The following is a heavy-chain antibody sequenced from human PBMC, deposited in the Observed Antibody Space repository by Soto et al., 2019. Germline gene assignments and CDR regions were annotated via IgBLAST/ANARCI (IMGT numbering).Heavy chain of an antibody. J-gene: IGHJ5*02. D-gene: IGHD3-3*01. CDR1: GGSFSGYY. V-gene: IGHV4-34*01. CDR3: ARAYYDFWSGLLA. CDR2: INHSGST. Sequence: SETLSLTCAVYGGSFSGYYWSWIRQPPGKGLEWIGEINHSGSTNYNPSLKSRVTISVDTSKNQFSLKLSSVTAADTAVYYCARAYYDFWSGLLAWGQGTLVTVSS.